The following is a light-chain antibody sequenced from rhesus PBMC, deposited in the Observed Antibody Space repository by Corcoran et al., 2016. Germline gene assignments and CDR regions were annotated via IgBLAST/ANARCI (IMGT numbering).Light chain of an antibody. V-gene: IGKV1-22*01. CDR1: QSISSS. CDR2: KAS. CDR3: QQYNSSPRT. J-gene: IGKJ1*01. Sequence: DIQMTQSPSSLSASVGDTVTITCRASQSISSSLAWYQQKPGKAPNLLIYKASTLQTGVPSRFSGSGSGTDFTLTISSLQSEDLATYYCQQYNSSPRTFGQGTKVEIK.